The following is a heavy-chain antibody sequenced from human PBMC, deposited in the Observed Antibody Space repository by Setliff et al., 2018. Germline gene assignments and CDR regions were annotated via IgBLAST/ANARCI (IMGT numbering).Heavy chain of an antibody. Sequence: ASVKVSCKASGYTFNSYGITWVRQAPGQGLEWMGWISCYDGNTRYARKIQGRATMTIDTSTRTAYVEVRSLRSDDTAVYYCARSPPNRGVGQGHYMDVWGKGTTVTVSS. J-gene: IGHJ6*03. V-gene: IGHV1-18*01. CDR3: ARSPPNRGVGQGHYMDV. CDR1: GYTFNSYG. CDR2: ISCYDGNT. D-gene: IGHD1-26*01.